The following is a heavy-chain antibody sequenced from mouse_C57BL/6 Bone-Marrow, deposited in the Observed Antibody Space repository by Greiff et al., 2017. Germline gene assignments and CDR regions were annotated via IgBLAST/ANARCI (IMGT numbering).Heavy chain of an antibody. CDR1: GYKFTDYY. D-gene: IGHD1-1*01. J-gene: IGHJ3*01. CDR2: INPNTGGT. Sequence: EVKLQQSGPELVKPGASVKISCKASGYKFTDYYMNWVKPRHGTSLEWIGDINPNTGGTNYKQKFKGKATLTVDKPSSTAYMELRSLTSEDAAVYYCAITNVLALFAYWGQGTLVTVSA. V-gene: IGHV1-26*01. CDR3: AITNVLALFAY.